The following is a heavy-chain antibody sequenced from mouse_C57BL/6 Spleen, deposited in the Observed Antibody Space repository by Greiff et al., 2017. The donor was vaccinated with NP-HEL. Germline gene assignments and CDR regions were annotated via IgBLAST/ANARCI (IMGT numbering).Heavy chain of an antibody. CDR1: GYSFTGYY. Sequence: VQLKESGPELVKPGASVKISCKASGYSFTGYYMNWVKQSPEKSLEWIGEINPSTGGTTYNQKFKAKATLTVDKSSSTAYMQLKSLTSEDSAVYYCARNYGSSYYFDYWGQGTTLTVSS. CDR3: ARNYGSSYYFDY. V-gene: IGHV1-42*01. D-gene: IGHD1-1*01. J-gene: IGHJ2*01. CDR2: INPSTGGT.